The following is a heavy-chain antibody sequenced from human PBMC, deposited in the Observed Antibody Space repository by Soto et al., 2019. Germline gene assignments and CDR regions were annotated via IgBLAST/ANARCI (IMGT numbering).Heavy chain of an antibody. Sequence: GGSLRLSCAASGFTFSSYGMDWVRQAPGKGLEWVTFISYDGSNKYYADSVKGRFTISRDNSKNTLYLQMNGLRAEDTAVYYCAKEMGTYGDFHFDSWGQGTLVTVSS. CDR2: ISYDGSNK. V-gene: IGHV3-30*18. D-gene: IGHD4-17*01. J-gene: IGHJ4*02. CDR3: AKEMGTYGDFHFDS. CDR1: GFTFSSYG.